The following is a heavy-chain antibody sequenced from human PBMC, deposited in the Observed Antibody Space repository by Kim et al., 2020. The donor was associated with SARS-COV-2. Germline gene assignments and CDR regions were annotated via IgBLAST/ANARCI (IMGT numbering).Heavy chain of an antibody. Sequence: SETLSLTCTVSGGSISSGDYYWSWIRQPPGKGLGWIGFNDYCGSSHYNPTPKSRDIITVNTSKNQLSVNLTSWTGPDQAVQYCSRYVNCTSWETAPDY. J-gene: IGHJ4*01. CDR3: SRYVNCTSWETAPDY. CDR1: GGSISSGDYY. V-gene: IGHV4-30-4*02. D-gene: IGHD2-2*01. CDR2: NDYCGSS.